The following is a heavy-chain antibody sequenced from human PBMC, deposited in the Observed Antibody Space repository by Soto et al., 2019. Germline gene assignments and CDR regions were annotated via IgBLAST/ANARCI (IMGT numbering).Heavy chain of an antibody. Sequence: ASVEVSCKASGYTFTSYARHWVRQAPGQRLEWMGWINAGNGNTKYSQKFQGRVTITRDTSASTAYMELSSLRSEDTAVYYCARGSRYDYVWGSYRYRAPDYWGKGSLVTVSS. D-gene: IGHD3-16*02. CDR2: INAGNGNT. CDR1: GYTFTSYA. V-gene: IGHV1-3*01. J-gene: IGHJ4*02. CDR3: ARGSRYDYVWGSYRYRAPDY.